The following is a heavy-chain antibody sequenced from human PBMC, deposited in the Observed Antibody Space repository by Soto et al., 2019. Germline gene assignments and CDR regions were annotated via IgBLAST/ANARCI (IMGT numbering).Heavy chain of an antibody. CDR1: GFTFSSSE. J-gene: IGHJ3*01. CDR3: ARRASR. Sequence: EVQLVESGGGLVQPGGSLRLSCAVSGFTFSSSEMYWVRQAPGKGLEWISYIHPSGQPIFYADSVKGRFTISRDNPNTSLFLQMNSLRAEDTAVYYCARRASRWGQGTMVTVSS. V-gene: IGHV3-48*03. CDR2: IHPSGQPI. D-gene: IGHD1-26*01.